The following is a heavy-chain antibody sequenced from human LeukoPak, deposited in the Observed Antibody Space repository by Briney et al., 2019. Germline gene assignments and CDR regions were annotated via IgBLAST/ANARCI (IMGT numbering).Heavy chain of an antibody. CDR3: ARDLSAYYGSGSYFY. D-gene: IGHD3-10*01. CDR2: IKQDGSEK. V-gene: IGHV3-7*01. J-gene: IGHJ4*02. Sequence: GGSLRLSCAASGFTFSSYWMSWVRQAPGKGMERVANIKQDGSEKYYVDSVKGRFTISRDNAKISLYLQMNSLRAEDTAVYYCARDLSAYYGSGSYFYWGQGTLVTVSS. CDR1: GFTFSSYW.